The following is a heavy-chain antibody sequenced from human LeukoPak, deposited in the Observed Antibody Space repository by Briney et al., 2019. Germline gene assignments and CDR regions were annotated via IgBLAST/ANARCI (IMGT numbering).Heavy chain of an antibody. CDR3: ARDPEDSSGYYSRFDP. CDR2: IWYDGSNK. J-gene: IGHJ5*02. CDR1: GFTFSSYG. Sequence: GGSLRLSCAASGFTFSSYGMHWVRQAPGKGLEWVAVIWYDGSNKYYADSVKGRFTISRDNSKNTLYLQMNSLRAEDTAVYYCARDPEDSSGYYSRFDPWGQGTLVTVSS. D-gene: IGHD3-22*01. V-gene: IGHV3-33*01.